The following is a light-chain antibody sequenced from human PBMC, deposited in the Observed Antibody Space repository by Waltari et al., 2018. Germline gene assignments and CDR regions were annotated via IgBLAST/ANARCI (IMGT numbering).Light chain of an antibody. CDR2: WAS. J-gene: IGKJ1*01. Sequence: DIVMTQSPESLAVSLGERATINCKSSQNILYSPKNKNQLAWYQLKTGQLPKLLMDWASTPESGFPVRFSDGGSGTDFTLPIICLQAEDVAVYYCQQYCNSWTFGQGTKVEIK. CDR3: QQYCNSWT. CDR1: QNILYSPKNKNQ. V-gene: IGKV4-1*01.